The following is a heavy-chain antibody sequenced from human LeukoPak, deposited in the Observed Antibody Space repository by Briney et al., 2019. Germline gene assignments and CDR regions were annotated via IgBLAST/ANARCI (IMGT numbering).Heavy chain of an antibody. CDR2: ISAYNGNT. V-gene: IGHV1-18*01. J-gene: IGHJ4*02. Sequence: ASVKVSCKASGYTFTSYGISWVRQAPGQGLEWMGWISAYNGNTNYEQKFPGRVNLTTDTSTSTAYMELRSLRSDDTAVYYCARDLIVGATNRDYWGQGTLVTVSS. CDR1: GYTFTSYG. D-gene: IGHD1-26*01. CDR3: ARDLIVGATNRDY.